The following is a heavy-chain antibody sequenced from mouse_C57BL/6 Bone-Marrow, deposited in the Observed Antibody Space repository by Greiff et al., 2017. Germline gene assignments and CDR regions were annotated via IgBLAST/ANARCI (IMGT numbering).Heavy chain of an antibody. Sequence: EVQVVESGGGLVQPGGSMKLSCVASGFTFSNYWMNWVRQSPEKGLEWVAQIRLKSDNYATHYAESVKGRFTISRDDSKSSVYLQMNNLRAEDTGIYYCTGSNWWVAWFAYWGQGTLVTVSA. J-gene: IGHJ3*01. CDR1: GFTFSNYW. V-gene: IGHV6-3*01. D-gene: IGHD2-5*01. CDR3: TGSNWWVAWFAY. CDR2: IRLKSDNYAT.